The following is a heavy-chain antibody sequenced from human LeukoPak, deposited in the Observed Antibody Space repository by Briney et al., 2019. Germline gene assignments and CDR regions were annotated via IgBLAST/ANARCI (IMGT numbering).Heavy chain of an antibody. D-gene: IGHD2-2*01. CDR2: ISSNGGST. J-gene: IGHJ4*02. CDR3: ASGSGYCSSTGCYTSYDFDY. CDR1: GFTFSSYA. Sequence: PGGSLRLSCAASGFTFSSYAMHWVRQAPGKGLEYVSAISSNGGSTYYVNSVKGRFTISRDNSKNTLYLQMGSLRTEDMAVYYCASGSGYCSSTGCYTSYDFDYWGQGTLVTVSS. V-gene: IGHV3-64*01.